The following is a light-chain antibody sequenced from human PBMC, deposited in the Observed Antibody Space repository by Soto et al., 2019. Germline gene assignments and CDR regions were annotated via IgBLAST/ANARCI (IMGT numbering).Light chain of an antibody. CDR3: QQYGTSSWT. V-gene: IGKV3-20*01. CDR2: GAS. CDR1: QSVSSSY. Sequence: EIVLTQSPGTLSLSPGERVTLSCRASQSVSSSYVAWYQQKPGQAPRLLIYGASSRATGIPDRFSGSGSGTDFTLTISRLEPEDFAVYHCQQYGTSSWTFGQGTKVEIK. J-gene: IGKJ1*01.